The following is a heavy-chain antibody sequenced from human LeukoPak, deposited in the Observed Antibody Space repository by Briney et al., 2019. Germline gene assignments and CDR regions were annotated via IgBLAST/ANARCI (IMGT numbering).Heavy chain of an antibody. D-gene: IGHD1-20*01. J-gene: IGHJ4*02. CDR2: LYTDGTT. CDR1: GFTVSSNY. V-gene: IGHV3-53*01. Sequence: PGGSLRLSCVASGFTVSSNYMSWFRRAAGKGLEWVALLYTDGTTYYASSVEGRFTISRDDSRNTIYLNMNCLTADDTAVYYCARGGVYYWNPRYWGQGTLVTVSS. CDR3: ARGGVYYWNPRY.